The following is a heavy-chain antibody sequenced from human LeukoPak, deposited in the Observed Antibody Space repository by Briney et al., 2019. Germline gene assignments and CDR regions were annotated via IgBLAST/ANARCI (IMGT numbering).Heavy chain of an antibody. CDR2: INPSGGTT. CDR1: GYTFATYY. CDR3: ARGRPGSGWSFDY. J-gene: IGHJ4*02. V-gene: IGHV1-46*01. D-gene: IGHD6-19*01. Sequence: ASVKVSCKASGYTFATYYMHWVRQAPGQELEWMGIINPSGGTTNYAQKFQSRVTMTRDTSTTTVYMELSSLRSEDTAVYYCARGRPGSGWSFDYWGQGTLVTVSS.